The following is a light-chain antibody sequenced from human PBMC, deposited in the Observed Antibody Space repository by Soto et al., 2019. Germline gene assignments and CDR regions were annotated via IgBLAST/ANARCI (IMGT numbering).Light chain of an antibody. V-gene: IGLV2-11*01. CDR2: DVN. CDR3: CSYAGSYSYV. J-gene: IGLJ1*01. Sequence: QSALTQPRSVSGSPGQSVTISCTGTRSDVGNYDYVSWHLQYPGKDPKLMIYDVNKRPSGGPDRFSGSKSGNTASLTISGLQTEDEADYYCCSYAGSYSYVFGSGTKVAV. CDR1: RSDVGNYDY.